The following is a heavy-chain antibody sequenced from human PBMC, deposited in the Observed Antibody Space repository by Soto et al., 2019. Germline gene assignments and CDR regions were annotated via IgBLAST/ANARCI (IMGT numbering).Heavy chain of an antibody. CDR2: IIPLFNAT. Sequence: SVKVSCKTAGGSFKNFVIGWVRQSPGKGLEWMGEIIPLFNATNYAQKFRGRVTVTADESTRTAYMELTRLTYDDTAVYFCAINPERNAPKFDFWGQGTLLTVSS. CDR3: AINPERNAPKFDF. D-gene: IGHD2-2*01. CDR1: GGSFKNFV. J-gene: IGHJ4*02. V-gene: IGHV1-69*13.